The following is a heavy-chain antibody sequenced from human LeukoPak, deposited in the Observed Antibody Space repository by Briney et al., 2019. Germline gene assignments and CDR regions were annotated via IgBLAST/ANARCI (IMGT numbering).Heavy chain of an antibody. CDR2: INHSGST. Sequence: SETLSLTCAVSGGSISSGGYSWSWIRQPPGKGLEWIGEINHSGSTNYNPSLKSRVTISVDTSKNQFSLKLSSVTAADTAMYFCAREWGFWGQGTLVTVSS. CDR1: GGSISSGGYS. J-gene: IGHJ4*02. V-gene: IGHV4-30-2*01. CDR3: AREWGF. D-gene: IGHD3-16*01.